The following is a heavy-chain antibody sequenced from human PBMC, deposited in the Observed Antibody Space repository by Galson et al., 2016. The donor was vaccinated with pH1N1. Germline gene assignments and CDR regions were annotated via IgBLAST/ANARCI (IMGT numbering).Heavy chain of an antibody. J-gene: IGHJ3*02. CDR1: GYIFTNYY. CDR2: INPNSGGT. Sequence: SVKVSCKASGYIFTNYYIHWVRQAPGQGLEWMGWINPNSGGTKFPQKFQGRVTMTRDTSITTAYMDLSSLRSDDTAVYYCILMSRGNALNMWGQGTMGTVSS. V-gene: IGHV1-2*02. D-gene: IGHD3-10*01. CDR3: ILMSRGNALNM.